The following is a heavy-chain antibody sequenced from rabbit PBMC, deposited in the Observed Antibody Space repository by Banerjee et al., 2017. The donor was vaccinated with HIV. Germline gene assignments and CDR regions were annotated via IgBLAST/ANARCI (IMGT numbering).Heavy chain of an antibody. V-gene: IGHV1S47*01. J-gene: IGHJ6*01. CDR3: ARDLAGVIGWNFGL. Sequence: QLEESGGDLVKPEGSLTLTCTASGFDFSRYYMSWVRQAPGKGLEWIGIIDIGKGSTDYASWVNGRFTISLDNAQNTVSLQMTSLTAADTATYFCARDLAGVIGWNFGLWGPGTLVTVS. CDR1: GFDFSRYY. CDR2: IDIGKGST. D-gene: IGHD4-1*01.